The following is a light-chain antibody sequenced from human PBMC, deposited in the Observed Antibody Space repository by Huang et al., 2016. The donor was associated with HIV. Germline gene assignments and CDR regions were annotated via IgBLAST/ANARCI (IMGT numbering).Light chain of an antibody. V-gene: IGKV1-39*01. CDR2: AAS. Sequence: DIQMTQSPSSLSASVGDRVTITCRASQSIAYYLYWFQQRSGKAPKVLIYAASTLQGGVPSRFRGSGSGADFTLTITNPQPEDSATYYCQQSYSTPYTFGQGTKLEIK. CDR3: QQSYSTPYT. J-gene: IGKJ2*01. CDR1: QSIAYY.